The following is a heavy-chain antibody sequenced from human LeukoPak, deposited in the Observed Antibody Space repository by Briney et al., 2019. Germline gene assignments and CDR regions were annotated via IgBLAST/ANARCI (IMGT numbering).Heavy chain of an antibody. D-gene: IGHD6-13*01. J-gene: IGHJ4*02. CDR1: GYTFTGFY. Sequence: ASVTVSCKTSGYTFTGFYMHWVRQAPGQGLEWMGWIHPNSGGTNYAQKFQGRVTMTRDTSISTAYMELSRLRSDDTAVYYCARDQGSTWYANYFDYWGQGTLVTVSS. CDR2: IHPNSGGT. V-gene: IGHV1-2*02. CDR3: ARDQGSTWYANYFDY.